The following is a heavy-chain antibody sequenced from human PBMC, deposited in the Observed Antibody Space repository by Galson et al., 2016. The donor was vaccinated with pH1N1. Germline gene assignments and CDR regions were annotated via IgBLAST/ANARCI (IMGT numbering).Heavy chain of an antibody. J-gene: IGHJ4*02. Sequence: SLRLSCAASGFTVSSNYMSWVRQAPGKGLEWVSIVYSGGNTYYADSVKGRFTISRDNSNNTLYLQMNSLSAEDTAVYYWARVWSYDFWSGVGDFYFDYWGQGILVTVSS. CDR1: GFTVSSNY. CDR2: VYSGGNT. CDR3: ARVWSYDFWSGVGDFYFDY. V-gene: IGHV3-53*05. D-gene: IGHD3-3*01.